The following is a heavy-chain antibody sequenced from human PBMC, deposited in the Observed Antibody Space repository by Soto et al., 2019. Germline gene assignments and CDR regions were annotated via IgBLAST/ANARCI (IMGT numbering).Heavy chain of an antibody. CDR1: GFTFSDYY. V-gene: IGHV3-11*01. CDR2: ISSSGSTI. Sequence: QVQLMESGGGLVKPGGSLRLSCAASGFTFSDYYMSWIRQAPGKGLEWVSYISSSGSTIYYADSVKGRFTISRDNAKNSLYLQMKSLRAEDTAVYYCVGAPVLAAAGTPGPWGQGTLLTVSS. CDR3: VGAPVLAAAGTPGP. D-gene: IGHD6-13*01. J-gene: IGHJ5*02.